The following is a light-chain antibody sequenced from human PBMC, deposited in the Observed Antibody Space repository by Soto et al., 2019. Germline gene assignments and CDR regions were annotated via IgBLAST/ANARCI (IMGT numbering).Light chain of an antibody. CDR1: TSDVGRYNY. CDR3: NSYTSSSTYV. V-gene: IGLV2-14*01. J-gene: IGLJ1*01. Sequence: LTQPASVSGSPGQSITISCTGTTSDVGRYNYVSWYQQHPGKAPKLIIYDVSNRPSGVSNRFSGSKSGNTASLTISGLQAEDEADYYCNSYTSSSTYVFGNGTKVTVL. CDR2: DVS.